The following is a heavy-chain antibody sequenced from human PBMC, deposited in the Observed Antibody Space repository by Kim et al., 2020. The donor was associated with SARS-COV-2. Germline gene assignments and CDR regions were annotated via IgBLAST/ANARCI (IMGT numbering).Heavy chain of an antibody. J-gene: IGHJ4*02. D-gene: IGHD3-10*01. Sequence: GDAVKGRVTITRDHAKNTVYLQMNSLRADVTALYYCARDYYGTVRNNPFDYWGQGTLVTVSS. V-gene: IGHV3-74*01. CDR3: ARDYYGTVRNNPFDY.